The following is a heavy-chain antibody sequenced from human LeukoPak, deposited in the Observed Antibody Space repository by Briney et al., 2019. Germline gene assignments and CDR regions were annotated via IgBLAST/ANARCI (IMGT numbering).Heavy chain of an antibody. V-gene: IGHV4-31*03. Sequence: PSQALSLTCTVSGGSISSGGYYWSWIRQHPGKGLEWIGYIYYSGSTYYNPSLKSRVTISVDTSKNPFSLKLSSVTAADTAVYHCARLIYSGYEDYWGQGTLVTVSS. CDR2: IYYSGST. CDR1: GGSISSGGYY. J-gene: IGHJ4*02. CDR3: ARLIYSGYEDY. D-gene: IGHD5-12*01.